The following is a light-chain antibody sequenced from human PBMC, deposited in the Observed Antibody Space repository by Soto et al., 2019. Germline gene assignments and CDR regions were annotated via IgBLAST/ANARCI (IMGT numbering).Light chain of an antibody. CDR2: VTSDGSR. CDR1: SGYTNYA. Sequence: QSVLTQSPSASASLGASVKLTCTLSSGYTNYAIAWHQQHPEKGPRYLMKVTSDGSRYRGDGIPDRFSGSSSGAERYLTISSLQLEDEADYHCQAWGTGIVVFGGGTKLTVL. CDR3: QAWGTGIVV. J-gene: IGLJ2*01. V-gene: IGLV4-69*01.